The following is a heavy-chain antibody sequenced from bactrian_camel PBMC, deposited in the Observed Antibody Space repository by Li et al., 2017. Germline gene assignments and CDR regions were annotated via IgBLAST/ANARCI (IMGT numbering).Heavy chain of an antibody. CDR3: LKGEGTWFNELMY. V-gene: IGHV3S40*01. CDR1: GFTFSTAY. D-gene: IGHD5*01. Sequence: DVQLVESGGGLVQPGGSLRLSCEASGFTFSTAYMTWVRQAPGKGLEWVSLIYIGGQLTYYADSVKDRFTISRDNAKNTIYLQLNSLKTDDTAMYYCLKGEGTWFNELMYWGQGTQVTV. CDR2: IYIGGQLT. J-gene: IGHJ4*01.